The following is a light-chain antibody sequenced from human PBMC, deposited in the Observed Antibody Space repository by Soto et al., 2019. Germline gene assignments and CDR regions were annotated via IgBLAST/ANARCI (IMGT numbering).Light chain of an antibody. V-gene: IGKV3-20*01. CDR1: QSVSNNY. Sequence: EIVLTQSPGTLSLSPGERATLSCRASQSVSNNYLAWYQQKPGQAPWLLIYDASRRATGIPDRFSGSGSGTDFTLTISRLEPEDFAVYYCQQCARSPLTFGQGTKVEIK. CDR2: DAS. J-gene: IGKJ1*01. CDR3: QQCARSPLT.